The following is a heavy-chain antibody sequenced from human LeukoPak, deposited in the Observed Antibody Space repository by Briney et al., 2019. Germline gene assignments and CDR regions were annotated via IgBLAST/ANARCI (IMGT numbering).Heavy chain of an antibody. Sequence: GESLKISCKVSGYTFTTFWIGWVRQMPGQGLQWMGIIYPGDSETIYSPSFQGQVTISADKSISTAYLQWSSLKASDTAMYYCARHLTIGITIFGVVIISYYYYMDVWGKGTTVTVSS. CDR3: ARHLTIGITIFGVVIISYYYYMDV. CDR1: GYTFTTFW. D-gene: IGHD3-3*01. CDR2: IYPGDSET. J-gene: IGHJ6*03. V-gene: IGHV5-51*01.